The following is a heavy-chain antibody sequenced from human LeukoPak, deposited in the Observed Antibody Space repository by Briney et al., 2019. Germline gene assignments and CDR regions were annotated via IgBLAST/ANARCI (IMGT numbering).Heavy chain of an antibody. CDR2: IYYSGST. V-gene: IGHV4-59*01. CDR1: GGSISSYY. D-gene: IGHD6-13*01. CDR3: ARGRTAAAGNS. J-gene: IGHJ4*02. Sequence: SETPSLTCTVSGGSISSYYWSWIRQPPGKGLEWIGYIYYSGSTNYNPSLKSRVTISVDTSKNQFSLKLTSLTAADTAVYYCARGRTAAAGNSWGQGTLVTVSS.